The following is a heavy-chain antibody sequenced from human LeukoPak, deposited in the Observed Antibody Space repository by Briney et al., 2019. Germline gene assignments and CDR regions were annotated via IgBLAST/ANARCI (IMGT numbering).Heavy chain of an antibody. Sequence: ASVKVSCKASGYTFTSYYMHWVRQAPGQGLEWMGIINPSGGSTSYAQKFQGRVTMTRDTSTSTVYMELSSLRSEDTAVYYCARGSPPSSIVVVPAAIPRRPSYYYYGMDVWGQGTTVTVSS. CDR3: ARGSPPSSIVVVPAAIPRRPSYYYYGMDV. CDR1: GYTFTSYY. CDR2: INPSGGST. V-gene: IGHV1-46*01. J-gene: IGHJ6*02. D-gene: IGHD2-2*01.